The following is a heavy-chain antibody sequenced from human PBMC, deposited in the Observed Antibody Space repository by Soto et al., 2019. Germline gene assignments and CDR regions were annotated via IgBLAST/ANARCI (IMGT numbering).Heavy chain of an antibody. Sequence: SETLSLTCAVYGGSFSGYYWSWIRQPPGKGLEWIGGINHSGSTNYNPSLKSRVTISVDTSKNQFSLKLSSVTAADTAVYYCARVRPYSSGWKNWFDPWGQGTLVTVSS. D-gene: IGHD6-19*01. CDR2: INHSGST. CDR3: ARVRPYSSGWKNWFDP. V-gene: IGHV4-34*01. CDR1: GGSFSGYY. J-gene: IGHJ5*02.